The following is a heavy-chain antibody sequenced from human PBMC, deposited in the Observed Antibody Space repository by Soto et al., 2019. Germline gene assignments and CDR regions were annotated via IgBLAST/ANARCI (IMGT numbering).Heavy chain of an antibody. CDR2: INHSGGT. D-gene: IGHD3-10*01. CDR3: ARLWSSNEGSS. J-gene: IGHJ4*02. CDR1: GGSFRCYY. V-gene: IGHV4-34*01. Sequence: PSETLSLTCAVHGGSFRCYYWIWIRQPPGKGLEWIGEINHSGGTNYNPSLKSRVSISVDASKNQFSLQLTSVTAADTAVYYCARLWSSNEGSSWGQGTLVTVSS.